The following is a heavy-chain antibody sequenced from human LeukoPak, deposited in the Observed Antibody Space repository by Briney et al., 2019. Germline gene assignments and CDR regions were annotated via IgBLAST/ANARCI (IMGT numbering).Heavy chain of an antibody. Sequence: GGSLRLSCAASGFTFSSYAMSWVRQAPGKGLEWVSVISGSGDSSYYTDSVKGRFTISRDKSKNTLYLQMNSLRAEDMAVYYCARDRSGYTFDDWGQGTLVTVSS. J-gene: IGHJ4*02. CDR1: GFTFSSYA. CDR3: ARDRSGYTFDD. D-gene: IGHD5-18*01. V-gene: IGHV3-23*01. CDR2: ISGSGDSS.